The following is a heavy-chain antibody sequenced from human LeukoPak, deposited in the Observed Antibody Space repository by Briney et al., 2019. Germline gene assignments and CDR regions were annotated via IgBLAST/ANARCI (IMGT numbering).Heavy chain of an antibody. CDR1: GFTFSSYA. V-gene: IGHV3-23*01. CDR3: ASAPVVGNAEAF. CDR2: TSGSGSST. D-gene: IGHD1-26*01. Sequence: GGSLRLSCAASGFTFSSYAMSWVRQAPGKGLEWVSVTSGSGSSTYADAVKGRFTISRDNSKNTLYLQMTSLRVEDTAVYFCASAPVVGNAEAFWGQGTLVTVSS. J-gene: IGHJ4*02.